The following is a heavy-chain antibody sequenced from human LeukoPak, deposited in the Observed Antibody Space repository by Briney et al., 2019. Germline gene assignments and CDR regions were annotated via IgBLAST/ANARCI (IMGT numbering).Heavy chain of an antibody. J-gene: IGHJ5*01. V-gene: IGHV1-2*02. Sequence: ASVKVSCKASGYTFDNFYIHWVRQAPGQGPEWMGWINCNDGSTSFAQKFQGRVTMTRVTAMSTVYMDLSGLGPDDTAIYYCARDEGSTYNQLDSWGQGTLVTVSS. CDR1: GYTFDNFY. CDR3: ARDEGSTYNQLDS. CDR2: INCNDGST. D-gene: IGHD1-14*01.